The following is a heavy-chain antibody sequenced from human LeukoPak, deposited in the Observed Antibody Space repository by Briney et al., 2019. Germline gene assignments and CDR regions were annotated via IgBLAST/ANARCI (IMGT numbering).Heavy chain of an antibody. CDR3: ARGRGYSGYDESYPFDY. J-gene: IGHJ4*02. CDR1: GFAVSSNY. V-gene: IGHV3-66*01. Sequence: GGSLRLSCAASGFAVSSNYMNWVRQAPGKGLEWLSVFYSGGSTDYADSVKGRFTMSRDNSKNTLYLQMNSLRAEVTAVYYCARGRGYSGYDESYPFDYWGQGTLVTVSS. D-gene: IGHD5-12*01. CDR2: FYSGGST.